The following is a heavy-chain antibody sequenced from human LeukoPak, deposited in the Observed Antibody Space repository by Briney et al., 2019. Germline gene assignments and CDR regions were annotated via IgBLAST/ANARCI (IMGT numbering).Heavy chain of an antibody. V-gene: IGHV3-72*01. D-gene: IGHD2-15*01. CDR3: TRHYFSD. CDR2: TSNKADSYTT. CDR1: EFTISDHY. Sequence: GGSLRLSCAASEFTISDHYMDWVRQAPGRGLEWVGRTSNKADSYTTYYAASVKGRFTISRDESKNLLYLQMKSLKAEDTAVYYCTRHYFSDWGQGTLVTVSS. J-gene: IGHJ4*02.